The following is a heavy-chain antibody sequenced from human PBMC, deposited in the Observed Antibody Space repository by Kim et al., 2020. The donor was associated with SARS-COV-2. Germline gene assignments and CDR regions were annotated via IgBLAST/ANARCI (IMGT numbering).Heavy chain of an antibody. Sequence: KGRFTTPRDNAENSLYLQMNSLRAEDTAVYYCARDPDDSSGYYYVAAFDIWGQGTMVTVSS. CDR3: ARDPDDSSGYYYVAAFDI. D-gene: IGHD3-22*01. V-gene: IGHV3-11*06. J-gene: IGHJ3*02.